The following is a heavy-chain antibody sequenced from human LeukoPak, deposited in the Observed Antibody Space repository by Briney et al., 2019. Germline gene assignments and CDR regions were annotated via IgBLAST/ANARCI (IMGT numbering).Heavy chain of an antibody. V-gene: IGHV3-23*01. Sequence: GGSLRLSCAASGFTFNIYEMNWVRQAPGKGLEWVSAISGSGGSTYYADSVKGRFTISRDNSKNTLYLQMNSLRAEDTAVYYCAKDHDYYASGPIWGQGAMVTVSS. CDR2: ISGSGGST. D-gene: IGHD3-10*01. CDR1: GFTFNIYE. J-gene: IGHJ3*02. CDR3: AKDHDYYASGPI.